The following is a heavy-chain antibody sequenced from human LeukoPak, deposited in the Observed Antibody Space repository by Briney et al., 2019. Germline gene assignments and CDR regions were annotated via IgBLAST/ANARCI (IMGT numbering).Heavy chain of an antibody. J-gene: IGHJ5*02. V-gene: IGHV4-59*01. CDR2: IYYSGSS. D-gene: IGHD7-27*01. CDR3: ARDLSGAPGVNWFDP. Sequence: SETPSLTCTVSGASISSYFWSWIRQPPGKGLEWIGYIYYSGSSNYSPSLKSRVTMSVDTSTNQFSLKLTSVTAADTAVYYCARDLSGAPGVNWFDPWGQGTLVTVSS. CDR1: GASISSYF.